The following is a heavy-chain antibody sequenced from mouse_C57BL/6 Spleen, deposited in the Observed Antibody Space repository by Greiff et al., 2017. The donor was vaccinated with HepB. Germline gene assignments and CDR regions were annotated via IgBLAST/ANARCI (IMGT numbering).Heavy chain of an antibody. CDR2: FNPSNGGT. J-gene: IGHJ2*01. D-gene: IGHD2-1*01. CDR1: GYTFTSYW. CDR3: ARSPLWQLGYYFDY. Sequence: QVQLQQPGTELVKPGASVKLSCKASGYTFTSYWMHWVKQRPGQGLEWIGNFNPSNGGTNYNEKFKSKATLTVDKSSSTAYMQLSSLTSEDSAVYYCARSPLWQLGYYFDYWGQGTTLTFSS. V-gene: IGHV1-53*01.